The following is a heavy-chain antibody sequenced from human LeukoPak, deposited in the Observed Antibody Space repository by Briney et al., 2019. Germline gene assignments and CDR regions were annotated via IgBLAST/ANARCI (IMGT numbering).Heavy chain of an antibody. Sequence: GGSLRLSCAASGFTFGSYGMHWVRQAPGKGLEWVAVISYDGSNKYYADSVKGRFTISRDNSKNTLYLQMNSLRAEDTAVYYCASPKVDFWSGYYHYFDYWGQGTLVTVSS. J-gene: IGHJ4*02. CDR1: GFTFGSYG. D-gene: IGHD3-3*01. V-gene: IGHV3-30*03. CDR2: ISYDGSNK. CDR3: ASPKVDFWSGYYHYFDY.